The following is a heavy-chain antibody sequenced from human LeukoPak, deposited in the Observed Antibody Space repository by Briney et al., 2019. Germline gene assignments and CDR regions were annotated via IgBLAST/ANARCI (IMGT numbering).Heavy chain of an antibody. CDR1: GFTFSNFA. V-gene: IGHV3-23*01. J-gene: IGHJ4*02. CDR2: ISGSGTNT. CDR3: AKDVLAAAGYYFDY. D-gene: IGHD6-13*01. Sequence: GGSLRLSCAASGFTFSNFAMSWVRQAPGKGLEWVSTISGSGTNTYYSGSVKGRFTISRDNSKNTLYLQMDSLRAEDTAVYYCAKDVLAAAGYYFDYWGQGTLVTVSS.